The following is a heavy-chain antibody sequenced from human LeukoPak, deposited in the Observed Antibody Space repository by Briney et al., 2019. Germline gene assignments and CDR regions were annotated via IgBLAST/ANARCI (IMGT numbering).Heavy chain of an antibody. V-gene: IGHV3-74*01. CDR2: INSDGSIT. CDR1: GFSVSDYW. D-gene: IGHD2-15*01. CDR3: ARHPGRSSPYYFDN. J-gene: IGHJ4*02. Sequence: AGGSLRLSCAVSGFSVSDYWMHWVRQAPGKGLVWVSRINSDGSITTYADSVKGRFAISRDNAKNTLYLQMNSLRAEDTAVYYCARHPGRSSPYYFDNWGQGTLVTVSS.